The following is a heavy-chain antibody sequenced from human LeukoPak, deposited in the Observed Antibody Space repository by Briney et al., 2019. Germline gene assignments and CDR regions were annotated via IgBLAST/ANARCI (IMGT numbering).Heavy chain of an antibody. D-gene: IGHD3-16*01. V-gene: IGHV4-30-4*01. CDR1: GDPITSGDYF. Sequence: SETLSLTCRVTGDPITSGDYFWSWVRQPPGKGLEWVGYIYHTGFSYCNPSLKNRLSLSVDTSKNQFSLNLTSVTVADTARYFCARLGDLGMDVWGQGTTVSVFS. J-gene: IGHJ6*02. CDR3: ARLGDLGMDV. CDR2: IYHTGFS.